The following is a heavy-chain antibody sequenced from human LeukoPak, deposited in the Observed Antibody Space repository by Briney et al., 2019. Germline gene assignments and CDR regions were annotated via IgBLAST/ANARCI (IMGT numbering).Heavy chain of an antibody. V-gene: IGHV3-21*01. Sequence: PGGSLRLSCAASGFTFSSYSMNWVRQAPGKGLEWVSSISSSSSYIYYADSVKGRFTISRDNAKNSLYLQMNSLRAEDTAVYYCARENRRYFDWFGEGNRFDPWGQGTLVTVSS. D-gene: IGHD3-9*01. J-gene: IGHJ5*02. CDR3: ARENRRYFDWFGEGNRFDP. CDR1: GFTFSSYS. CDR2: ISSSSSYI.